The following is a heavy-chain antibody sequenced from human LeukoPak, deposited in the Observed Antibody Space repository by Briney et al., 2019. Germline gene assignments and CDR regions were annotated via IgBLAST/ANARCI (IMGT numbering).Heavy chain of an antibody. D-gene: IGHD6-19*01. J-gene: IGHJ4*02. CDR1: GGTFSSYA. CDR3: ARDGSSGWYSYYFDH. CDR2: INTNTGNP. V-gene: IGHV7-4-1*02. Sequence: GASVKVSCTASGGTFSSYAISWVRQAPGQGLEWMGWINTNTGNPTYDQGFTGRFFFSLDTSVSTAYLQISSLKAEDTAVYYCARDGSSGWYSYYFDHWGQGTLVTVSS.